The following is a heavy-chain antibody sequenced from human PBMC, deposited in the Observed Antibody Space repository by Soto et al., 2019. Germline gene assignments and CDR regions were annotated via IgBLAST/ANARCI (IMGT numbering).Heavy chain of an antibody. CDR2: ISGSGGST. Sequence: GGSLRLSCAASGFTFSSYAMSWVRQAPGKGLEWVSAISGSGGSTYYADSVKGRFTISRDNSKNTLYLQMNSLRAEDTAVYYCAKALLAYGDYVVDQYFDYWGQGTLVTVSS. D-gene: IGHD4-17*01. CDR3: AKALLAYGDYVVDQYFDY. V-gene: IGHV3-23*01. CDR1: GFTFSSYA. J-gene: IGHJ4*02.